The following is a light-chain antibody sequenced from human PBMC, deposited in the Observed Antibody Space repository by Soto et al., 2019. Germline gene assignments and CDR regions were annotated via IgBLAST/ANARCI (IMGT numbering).Light chain of an antibody. CDR1: QRTSSW. CDR2: DAS. V-gene: IGKV1-5*01. J-gene: IGKJ1*01. CDR3: QQYNSYPWT. Sequence: DIQMTQSPSTLSASVGDRVTITCRASQRTSSWLAWYQQTPGKAPKLLIYDASSLESGVPSRFSGSGSGTEFTLTISSLQPDDFATYYCQQYNSYPWTFGQGTKV.